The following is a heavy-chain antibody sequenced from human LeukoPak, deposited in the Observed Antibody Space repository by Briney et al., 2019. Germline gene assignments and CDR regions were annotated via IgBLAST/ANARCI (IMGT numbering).Heavy chain of an antibody. CDR1: GGSLSSYY. D-gene: IGHD3-22*01. J-gene: IGHJ3*02. CDR2: IYYSGST. Sequence: SETLSLTCTVSGGSLSSYYWSWIRQPAGKGLEWIGYIYYSGSTNYNPSLKSRVTISVDTSKNQFSLKLSSVTAADTAVYYCARGNYYDSNTYYRAFDIWGQGTMVTVSS. V-gene: IGHV4-59*01. CDR3: ARGNYYDSNTYYRAFDI.